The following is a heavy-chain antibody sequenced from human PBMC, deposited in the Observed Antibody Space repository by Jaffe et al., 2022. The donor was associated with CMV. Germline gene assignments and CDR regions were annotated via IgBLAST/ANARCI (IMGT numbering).Heavy chain of an antibody. CDR3: AHSLLYNWNYPHYYYYMDV. CDR2: IYWDDDK. V-gene: IGHV2-5*02. J-gene: IGHJ6*03. D-gene: IGHD1-7*01. CDR1: GFSLSTSGVG. Sequence: QITLKESGPTLVKPTQTLTLTCTFSGFSLSTSGVGVGWIRQPPGKALEWLALIYWDDDKRYSPSLKSRLTITKDTSKNQVVLTMTNMDPVDTATYYCAHSLLYNWNYPHYYYYMDVWGKGTTVTVSS.